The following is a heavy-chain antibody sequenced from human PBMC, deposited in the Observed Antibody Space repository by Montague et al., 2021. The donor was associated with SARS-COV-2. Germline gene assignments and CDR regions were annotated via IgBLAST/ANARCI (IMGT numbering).Heavy chain of an antibody. Sequence: PALVKPTQTLTLTCTFSGFSLSTSGMCVSWIRQPPGKALEWLARIDWDDDKYYSTSLKTRLTISKDTSKNQVVLIMTNMDPVDTATYYCARTFYDILTGTLGGMDVWGQGTTVTVSS. CDR2: IDWDDDK. CDR1: GFSLSTSGMC. D-gene: IGHD3-9*01. V-gene: IGHV2-70*11. J-gene: IGHJ6*02. CDR3: ARTFYDILTGTLGGMDV.